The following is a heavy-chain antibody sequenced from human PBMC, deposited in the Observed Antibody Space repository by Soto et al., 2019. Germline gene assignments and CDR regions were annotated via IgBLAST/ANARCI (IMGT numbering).Heavy chain of an antibody. CDR2: IWYDGSNK. D-gene: IGHD2-15*01. V-gene: IGHV3-33*01. Sequence: QVQLVESGGGVVQPGRSLRLSCAASGFTFSSYGMHWVRQAPGKGLEWVAVIWYDGSNKYYADSVKGRFTIPRDNSKNTLYLQMNSLRAEDTAVYYCARDGVVAATPGFDYWGQGTLVTVSS. J-gene: IGHJ4*02. CDR1: GFTFSSYG. CDR3: ARDGVVAATPGFDY.